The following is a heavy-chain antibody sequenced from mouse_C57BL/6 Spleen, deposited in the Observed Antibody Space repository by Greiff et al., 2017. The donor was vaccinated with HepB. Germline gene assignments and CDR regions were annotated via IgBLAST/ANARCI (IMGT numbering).Heavy chain of an antibody. CDR1: GYTFTDYN. CDR2: INPNNGGT. V-gene: IGHV1-22*01. D-gene: IGHD1-1*01. CDR3: ARCFNYYGTPGY. Sequence: VQLQQSGPELVKPGASVKMSCKASGYTFTDYNMHWVKQSHGKSLEWIGYINPNNGGTSYNQKFKGKATLTVNKSSSTAYMELRSLTSEDSAVYYCARCFNYYGTPGYWGQGTTLTVSS. J-gene: IGHJ2*01.